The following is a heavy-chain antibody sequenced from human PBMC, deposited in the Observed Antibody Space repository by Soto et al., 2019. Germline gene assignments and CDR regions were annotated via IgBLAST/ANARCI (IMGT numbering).Heavy chain of an antibody. V-gene: IGHV4-59*08. D-gene: IGHD5-12*01. CDR1: GGSISSYY. Sequence: PSETLALTCTVSGGSISSYYWSWIRQPPGKGLEWIGYIYYSGSTNYNPSLKSRVTISVDTSKNQFSLKLSSVTAADTAVYYCARHRTEDGYNPHAGPYYFDYWGQGTLVTVSS. J-gene: IGHJ4*02. CDR2: IYYSGST. CDR3: ARHRTEDGYNPHAGPYYFDY.